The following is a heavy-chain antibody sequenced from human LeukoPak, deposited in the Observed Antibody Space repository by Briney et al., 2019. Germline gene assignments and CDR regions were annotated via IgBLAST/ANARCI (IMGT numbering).Heavy chain of an antibody. D-gene: IGHD6-6*01. CDR2: IKNDGSST. J-gene: IGHJ4*02. CDR1: GFTLSSYW. Sequence: GSLRLSCAASGFTLSSYWMHWVRQAPGKGLAWVSRIKNDGSSTTYADPVKGRFTISIDNAKNTLYLQMNSLRAEDTAVYYCARDGSYSSSSHFDYWGQGALVTVSS. CDR3: ARDGSYSSSSHFDY. V-gene: IGHV3-74*01.